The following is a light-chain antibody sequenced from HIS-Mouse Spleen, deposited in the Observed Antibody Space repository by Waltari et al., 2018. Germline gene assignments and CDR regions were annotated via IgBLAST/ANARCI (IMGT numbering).Light chain of an antibody. Sequence: VALGQTVGITCQGDSLRSYYASWYQQKPGQAPVLVIYGKNNRPSGIPDRFSGSSSGNTASLTITGAQAEDEADYYCNSRDSSGNHVVFGGGTKLTVL. CDR1: SLRSYY. J-gene: IGLJ2*01. CDR3: NSRDSSGNHVV. CDR2: GKN. V-gene: IGLV3-19*01.